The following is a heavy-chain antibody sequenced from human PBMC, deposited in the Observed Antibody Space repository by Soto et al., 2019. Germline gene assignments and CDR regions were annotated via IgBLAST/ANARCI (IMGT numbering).Heavy chain of an antibody. CDR2: IYYSGST. V-gene: IGHV4-39*01. J-gene: IGHJ3*02. Sequence: QLQLQESGPGLVKPSETLSLTCTVSGGSISSSSYYWGWIRQPPGKGLEWIGSIYYSGSTYYNPSLKSGVTISVDTSKNQFSLKLSSVTAADTAVYYCARARKWLQFPDAFDIWGQGTMVTVSS. CDR3: ARARKWLQFPDAFDI. D-gene: IGHD5-12*01. CDR1: GGSISSSSYY.